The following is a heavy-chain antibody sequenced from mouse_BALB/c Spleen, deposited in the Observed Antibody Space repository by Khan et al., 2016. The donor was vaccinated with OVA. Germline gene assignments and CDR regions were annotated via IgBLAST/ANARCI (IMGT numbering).Heavy chain of an antibody. V-gene: IGHV1-77*01. CDR2: IYTGSGNT. D-gene: IGHD2-3*01. CDR1: GYTFTDYY. Sequence: QVRLQQSRTELARPGASVKLSCKASGYTFTDYYINWVKQRTGQGLEWIGEIYTGSGNTYYNEKFKGKATLTADKSSSTAYMQRSRLTSEDSAVYFCARLDTTSLDCWGQGTTLTLSS. J-gene: IGHJ2*01. CDR3: ARLDTTSLDC.